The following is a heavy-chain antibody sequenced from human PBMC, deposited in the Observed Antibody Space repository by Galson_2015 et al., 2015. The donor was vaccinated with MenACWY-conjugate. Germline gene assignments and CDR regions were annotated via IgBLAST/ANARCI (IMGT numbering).Heavy chain of an antibody. CDR2: IIPIFGTA. CDR3: ARASYSGYDFFWFDP. J-gene: IGHJ5*02. V-gene: IGHV1-69*13. Sequence: SVKVSCKASGGTFSSYAISWVRQAPGQGLEWMGGIIPIFGTANYAQKFQGRVTITADESTSTAYMELSSLRSDDTAVYYCARASYSGYDFFWFDPWGQGTLVTVSS. D-gene: IGHD5-12*01. CDR1: GGTFSSYA.